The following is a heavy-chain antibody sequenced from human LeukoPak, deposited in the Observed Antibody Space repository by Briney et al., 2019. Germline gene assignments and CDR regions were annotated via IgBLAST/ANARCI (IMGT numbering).Heavy chain of an antibody. CDR1: GGSFSGYY. D-gene: IGHD3-3*01. V-gene: IGHV4-34*01. CDR2: INHSGST. J-gene: IGHJ2*01. CDR3: AKPPEDFWSGYWYFDL. Sequence: SETRSLTCAVYGGSFSGYYWSWIRQPPGKGLEWIGEINHSGSTNYNPSLKSRVTISVDTSKNQFSLKLSSVTAADTAVYYCAKPPEDFWSGYWYFDLWGRGTLVTVSS.